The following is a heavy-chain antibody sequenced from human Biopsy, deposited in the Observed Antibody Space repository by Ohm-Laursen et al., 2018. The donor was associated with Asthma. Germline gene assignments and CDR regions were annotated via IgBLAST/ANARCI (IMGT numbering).Heavy chain of an antibody. D-gene: IGHD1-14*01. CDR2: INPNGGAT. J-gene: IGHJ5*02. V-gene: IGHV1-2*06. CDR3: ARVQKSPGDRWFDP. CDR1: AYTFIGYH. Sequence: SVKVSCKASAYTFIGYHLHWVRQAPGEGLEWMGRINPNGGATIYAQRFQGRVTMTRDTSISTAYMELSRLTSDDTAVYYRARVQKSPGDRWFDPWGQGTLVTVSS.